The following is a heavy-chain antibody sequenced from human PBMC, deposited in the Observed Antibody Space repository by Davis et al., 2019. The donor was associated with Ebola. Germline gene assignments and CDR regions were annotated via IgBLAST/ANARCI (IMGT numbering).Heavy chain of an antibody. J-gene: IGHJ5*02. Sequence: SEPLSPPCSLPGAPISSSNWWNSARQPPGKGLAWIGEIYHSGSTNYNPSLKSRVTISVDQSKNQFSLKLSSVAAADTAVYYCARAGGHILYHLPSWFDLWGQGTLVTVSS. V-gene: IGHV4-4*02. CDR2: IYHSGST. CDR1: GAPISSSNW. CDR3: ARAGGHILYHLPSWFDL. D-gene: IGHD2-8*01.